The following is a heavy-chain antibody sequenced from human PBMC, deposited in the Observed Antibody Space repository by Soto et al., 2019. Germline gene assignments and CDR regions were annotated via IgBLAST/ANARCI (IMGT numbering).Heavy chain of an antibody. CDR1: GYTFTSYG. CDR3: AGAWPSHGDHYCYYWGMDV. J-gene: IGHJ6*04. CDR2: IIAYNGNT. Sequence: ASVKVSCKASGYTFTSYGISWVRQAPGQGLEWMGWIIAYNGNTNYAQKLQGRVTMTTDTSTSTAYMELRSLRSDDTAVYYCAGAWPSHGDHYCYYWGMDVWGEGATVTVST. D-gene: IGHD5-12*01. V-gene: IGHV1-18*04.